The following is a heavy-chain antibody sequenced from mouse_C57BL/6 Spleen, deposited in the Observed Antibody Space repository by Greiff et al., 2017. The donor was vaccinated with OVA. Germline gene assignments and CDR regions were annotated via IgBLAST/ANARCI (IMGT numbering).Heavy chain of an antibody. D-gene: IGHD2-4*01. CDR2: ISYDGSN. V-gene: IGHV3-6*01. J-gene: IGHJ4*01. CDR1: GYSITSGYY. CDR3: ASSYYDYDRDYYAMDY. Sequence: DVQLQESGPGLVKPSQSLSLTCSVTGYSITSGYYWNWIRQFPGNKLEWMGYISYDGSNNYNPSLKNRISITRDTSKNQFFLKLNSVTTEDTATYYCASSYYDYDRDYYAMDYWGQGTSVTVSS.